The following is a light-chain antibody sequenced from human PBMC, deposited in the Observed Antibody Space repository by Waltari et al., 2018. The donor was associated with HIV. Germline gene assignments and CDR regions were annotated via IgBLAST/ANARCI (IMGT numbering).Light chain of an antibody. J-gene: IGLJ2*01. V-gene: IGLV3-1*01. CDR2: QDS. CDR1: KLGDKY. Sequence: SYELTQPPSVSVSPGQTASITCSGDKLGDKYACWYQQKPGQSLVLVMYQDSKRPSGIPERFSGSNSGNTATLTISGTQAMDEADYYCQAWDSSTARVVFGGGTKLTVL. CDR3: QAWDSSTARVV.